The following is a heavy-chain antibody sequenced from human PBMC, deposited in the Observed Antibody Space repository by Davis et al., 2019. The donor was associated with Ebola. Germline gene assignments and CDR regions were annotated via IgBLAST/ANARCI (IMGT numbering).Heavy chain of an antibody. CDR1: GVSISRHY. V-gene: IGHV4-59*03. D-gene: IGHD3-10*01. CDR2: IYYTGSA. CDR3: SERGSSV. J-gene: IGHJ4*02. Sequence: PSETLSLTCTASGVSISRHYWSWIRQPPGKRLEWIGSIYYTGSAYYNSSLASRATIPVDTSKNQFSLKLTSVTAADTAMYYCSERGSSVWGQGTLVTVSS.